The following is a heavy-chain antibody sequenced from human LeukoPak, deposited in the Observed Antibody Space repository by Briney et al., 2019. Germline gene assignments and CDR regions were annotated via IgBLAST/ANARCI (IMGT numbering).Heavy chain of an antibody. J-gene: IGHJ3*02. V-gene: IGHV2-70*11. CDR2: IDWDDDK. D-gene: IGHD1-26*01. CDR1: GFSLSTSGMC. Sequence: SGPALVKPTQTLTLTCTFSGFSLSTSGMCVSWIRQPPGKALEWLARIDWDDDKYYSTSLKTRLTISKDTSKNQVVLTMTNMDPVDTATYYCARIRGGSSTWTRDAFDIWGRGTMVTVSS. CDR3: ARIRGGSSTWTRDAFDI.